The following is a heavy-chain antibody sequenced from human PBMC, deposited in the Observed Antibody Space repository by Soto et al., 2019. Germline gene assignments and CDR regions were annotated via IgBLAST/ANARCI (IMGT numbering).Heavy chain of an antibody. CDR1: GGTFSSYA. Sequence: QVPLVQSGAEVKKPGSSVKVSCKASGGTFSSYAISWVRQAPGQGLEWMGGIIPIFGTANYAQKFQGRVTITADESTSTAYMELSSLRSEDTAVYYCARVRGVRGVIRVWGAFDIWGQGTMVTVSS. CDR3: ARVRGVRGVIRVWGAFDI. CDR2: IIPIFGTA. V-gene: IGHV1-69*01. J-gene: IGHJ3*02. D-gene: IGHD3-10*01.